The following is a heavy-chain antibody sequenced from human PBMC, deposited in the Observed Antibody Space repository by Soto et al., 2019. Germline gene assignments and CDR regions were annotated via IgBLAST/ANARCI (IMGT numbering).Heavy chain of an antibody. CDR2: IRPDGREN. V-gene: IGHV3-7*04. Sequence: DVQLVESGGDLVQAGGSLRLSCAASGFTFSTSWMQWVRQAPGKGLEWVANIRPDGRENAYVDSVTGRFTISRDNAKRSLYLPRNSLRAEDTDVYYCARDRRDGATDYWGQGTLVIVSS. D-gene: IGHD1-26*01. J-gene: IGHJ4*02. CDR3: ARDRRDGATDY. CDR1: GFTFSTSW.